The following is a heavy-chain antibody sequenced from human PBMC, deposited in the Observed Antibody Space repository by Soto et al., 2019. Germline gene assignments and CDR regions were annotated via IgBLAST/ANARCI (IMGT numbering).Heavy chain of an antibody. Sequence: SETLSLTCAVSGDSIIGIYHWAWNLQSPGRGLEWIASIYHTGTTYYTPSLESRVTISVETAKNQFSLTLGSVTAADTAVYYCASAVRDTAMVTEAYYFDYWGQGTLVTVSS. CDR3: ASAVRDTAMVTEAYYFDY. J-gene: IGHJ4*02. CDR2: IYHTGTT. CDR1: GDSIIGIYH. D-gene: IGHD5-18*01. V-gene: IGHV4-38-2*01.